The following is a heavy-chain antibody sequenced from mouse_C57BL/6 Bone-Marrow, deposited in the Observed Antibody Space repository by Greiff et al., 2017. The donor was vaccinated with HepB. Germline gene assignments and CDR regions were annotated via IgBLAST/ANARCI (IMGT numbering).Heavy chain of an antibody. V-gene: IGHV5-6*01. J-gene: IGHJ3*01. CDR1: GFTFSSYG. CDR3: ARHKDYDVWFAY. D-gene: IGHD2-4*01. CDR2: ISSGGSYN. Sequence: EVMLVESGGDLVKPGGSLKLSCAASGFTFSSYGMSWVRPTPDKKLEWVATISSGGSYNYYPDSVKGRFTISRDNAKNTLYRQMSSLKSEDTAMYDCARHKDYDVWFAYWGQGTLVTVSA.